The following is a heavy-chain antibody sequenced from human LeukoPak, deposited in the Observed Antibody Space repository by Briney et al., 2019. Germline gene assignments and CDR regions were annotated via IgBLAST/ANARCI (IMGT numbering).Heavy chain of an antibody. CDR2: IYHSGST. CDR3: ARGGDCSRTSCPQNWFDP. D-gene: IGHD2-2*01. J-gene: IGHJ5*02. V-gene: IGHV4-39*07. CDR1: GGSISSTSYY. Sequence: PSETLSLTCRVSGGSISSTSYYWGWIRQPPGKGLEWIASIYHSGSTNYNPSLKSRVTISVDTSKNQFSLNLGSVTAADTSVYFCARGGDCSRTSCPQNWFDPWGQGTLVTVSS.